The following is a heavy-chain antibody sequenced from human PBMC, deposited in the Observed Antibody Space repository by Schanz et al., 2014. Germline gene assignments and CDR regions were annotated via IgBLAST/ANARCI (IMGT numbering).Heavy chain of an antibody. J-gene: IGHJ5*02. CDR3: ARGNTIFGVVILGWLDP. Sequence: QVQLVQSGAEVKKPGASVKVSCKASGGTFSSYTISWVRQAPGQGLEWMGRIIPVLAIADYAQKFQGRVTITADKSTSTVYMELSSLRSEDTAIYYCARGNTIFGVVILGWLDPWGQGTLVTVSS. CDR2: IIPVLAIA. CDR1: GGTFSSYT. D-gene: IGHD3-3*01. V-gene: IGHV1-69*04.